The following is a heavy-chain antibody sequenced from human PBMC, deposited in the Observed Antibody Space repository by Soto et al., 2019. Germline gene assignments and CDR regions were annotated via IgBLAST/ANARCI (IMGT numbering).Heavy chain of an antibody. Sequence: PGESLKLSCKGSGYSFTSYWIGWVRQMPGKGLEWMGIIYPGDSDTRYSPSFQGQVTISADKSISTAYLQWSSLKASDTAMYYCARVGIVATITGAFDIWGQGTMVTVS. J-gene: IGHJ3*02. CDR2: IYPGDSDT. V-gene: IGHV5-51*01. CDR3: ARVGIVATITGAFDI. CDR1: GYSFTSYW. D-gene: IGHD5-12*01.